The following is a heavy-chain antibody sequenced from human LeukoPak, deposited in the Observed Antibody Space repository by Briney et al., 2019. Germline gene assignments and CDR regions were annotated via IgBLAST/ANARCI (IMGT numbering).Heavy chain of an antibody. J-gene: IGHJ4*02. Sequence: GGSLRVSCAASGFTFSSDGMHCVRQAPGKGLEWVAVISYDGSNKYYADSVKGRFTISRDNSKNTLYLQMNSLRAEDTAVYYCAKEAYFHYWGQGTLVTVSS. CDR2: ISYDGSNK. CDR1: GFTFSSDG. CDR3: AKEAYFHY. V-gene: IGHV3-30*18.